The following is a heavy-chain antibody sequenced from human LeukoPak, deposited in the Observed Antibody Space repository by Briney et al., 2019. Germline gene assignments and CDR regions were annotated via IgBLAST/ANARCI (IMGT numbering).Heavy chain of an antibody. V-gene: IGHV4-61*09. CDR2: IHSSWTS. J-gene: IGHJ3*02. D-gene: IGHD4-23*01. CDR3: ARDGGLVVTGHAALHI. CDR1: VDSIDSVSYL. Sequence: SVTLSLTCRVYVDSIDSVSYLGQWSRQAAGRGVERIVYIHSSWTSNSNPALKRRDTKSVDTYKKEFSLKVDSVTAADTGTYFCARDGGLVVTGHAALHIWGPRTAVIVSS.